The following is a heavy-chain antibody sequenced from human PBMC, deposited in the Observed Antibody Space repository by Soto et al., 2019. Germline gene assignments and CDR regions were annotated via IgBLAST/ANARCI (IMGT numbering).Heavy chain of an antibody. Sequence: PSETLSLTCAVSSGSISSSNWWSWVRQPPGKGLEWIGEIYHSGSTNYNPSLKSRVTISVDTSKNQFSLKLSSVTAADTAVYYCARGLSSGSGYEYYFDYWGQGTLVTVSS. CDR3: ARGLSSGSGYEYYFDY. CDR2: IYHSGST. D-gene: IGHD5-12*01. V-gene: IGHV4-4*02. CDR1: SGSISSSNW. J-gene: IGHJ4*02.